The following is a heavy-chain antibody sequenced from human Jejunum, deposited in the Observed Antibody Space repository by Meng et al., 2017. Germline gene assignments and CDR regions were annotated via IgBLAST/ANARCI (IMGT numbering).Heavy chain of an antibody. CDR1: GFPFSTYS. J-gene: IGHJ4*01. CDR3: ARDNDWVVWDY. Sequence: VQLVRSVGGLLKPGGALVLSCAASGFPFSTYSMHWVRQAPGKGLVWVSQIKPDGNTISYADSVRGRFTISRDNAKSTLYLEMNSLRAEDAAVYYCARDNDWVVWDYWGRGTLVTVSS. D-gene: IGHD1-1*01. V-gene: IGHV3-74*01. CDR2: IKPDGNTI.